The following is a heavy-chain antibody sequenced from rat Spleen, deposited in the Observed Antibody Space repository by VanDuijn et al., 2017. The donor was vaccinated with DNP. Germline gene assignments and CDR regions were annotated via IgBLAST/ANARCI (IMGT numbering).Heavy chain of an antibody. Sequence: EVQLVESGGGLVQPGRSLKLSCAASGFTFSNYNMAWVRQAPKKGLEWVATISYDGSSIYYRDSVKGRFTISRDNAKSTLYLQMDSLRSEDTATYYCARPQYGLLLRGYFDYWGQGVMVTVSS. V-gene: IGHV5-7*01. D-gene: IGHD1-6*01. J-gene: IGHJ2*01. CDR3: ARPQYGLLLRGYFDY. CDR2: ISYDGSSI. CDR1: GFTFSNYN.